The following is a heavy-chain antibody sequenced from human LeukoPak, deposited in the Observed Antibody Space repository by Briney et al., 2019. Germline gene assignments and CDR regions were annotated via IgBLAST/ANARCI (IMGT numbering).Heavy chain of an antibody. Sequence: SETLSLTCAVSGGSISSGGYSWSWIRQPPGKGLEWIGYIYHSGSTYYNPSLKSRVTISVDRSKSQFSLKLSSVTAADTAVYYCARARVVVAATFRANWFDPWGQGTLVTVSS. V-gene: IGHV4-30-2*01. CDR1: GGSISSGGYS. J-gene: IGHJ5*02. D-gene: IGHD2-15*01. CDR2: IYHSGST. CDR3: ARARVVVAATFRANWFDP.